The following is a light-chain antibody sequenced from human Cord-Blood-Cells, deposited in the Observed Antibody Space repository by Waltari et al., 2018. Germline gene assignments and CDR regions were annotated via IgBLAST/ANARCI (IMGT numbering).Light chain of an antibody. J-gene: IGLJ1*01. CDR3: FSYAGSSTYV. V-gene: IGLV2-23*01. Sequence: QSALTHPASVSGSPGQSITITCTAIIRDVGSYNVVSWYQQHPGKAPKLMIYEGSKRPSGVSNRFSGSKSGNTASLTISGLQAEDEADYYCFSYAGSSTYVFGTGTKVTVL. CDR2: EGS. CDR1: IRDVGSYNV.